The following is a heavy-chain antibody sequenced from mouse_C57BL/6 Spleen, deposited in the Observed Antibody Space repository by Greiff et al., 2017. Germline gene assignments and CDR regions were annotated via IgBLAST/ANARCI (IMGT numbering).Heavy chain of an antibody. CDR3: ARYRDYGSGTGYFGY. D-gene: IGHD1-1*01. CDR1: GFTFTDYY. CDR2: IRNKANGYTT. V-gene: IGHV7-3*01. J-gene: IGHJ2*01. Sequence: EVQLVESGGGLVQPGGSLSLSCAASGFTFTDYYMSWVRQPPGKALEWLGFIRNKANGYTTEYSASVKGRFTISRDNSQSILYLQMNALRAEDSATYYCARYRDYGSGTGYFGYWGQGTTLTVSS.